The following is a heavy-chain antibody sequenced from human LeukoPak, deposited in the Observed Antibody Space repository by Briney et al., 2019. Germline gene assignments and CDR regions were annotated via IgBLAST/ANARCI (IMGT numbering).Heavy chain of an antibody. D-gene: IGHD3-3*01. CDR2: ISAYNGNT. J-gene: IGHJ3*02. CDR3: ARPYRSIFGVVITYDDAFDI. Sequence: ASVKVSCKASGYTFTSYGISWVRQAPGQGLEWMGWISAYNGNTNYAQKLQGRVTMTTDTSTSTAYMELRSLRFDDTAVYYCARPYRSIFGVVITYDDAFDIWGQGTMVTVSS. V-gene: IGHV1-18*01. CDR1: GYTFTSYG.